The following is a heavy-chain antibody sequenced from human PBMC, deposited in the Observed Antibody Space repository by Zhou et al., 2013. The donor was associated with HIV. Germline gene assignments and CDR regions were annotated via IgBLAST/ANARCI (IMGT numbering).Heavy chain of an antibody. CDR3: ARDNDIVATIPSDY. CDR2: ISGYNGNT. CDR1: GYTFSGYG. V-gene: IGHV1-18*01. Sequence: QVQLVQSGAEVKKPGASVKVSCKASGYTFSGYGISWVRQVPGQGLEWMGWISGYNGNTNYAQKFQGRVTMTADTSTSTAYMELSSLRSDDTAVYYCARDNDIVATIPSDYWGQGTLVTVSS. D-gene: IGHD5-12*01. J-gene: IGHJ4*02.